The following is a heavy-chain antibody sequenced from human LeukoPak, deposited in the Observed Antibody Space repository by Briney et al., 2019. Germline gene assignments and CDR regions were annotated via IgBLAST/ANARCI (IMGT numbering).Heavy chain of an antibody. CDR3: ARAYCTSTRCPFDS. CDR1: GDFINSALYF. D-gene: IGHD2-2*01. CDR2: TYYSGST. Sequence: PSQTLSLTCTVSGDFINSALYFWTWIRQHPGEGLEWIGYTYYSGSTHYNPSLKSRVIISVDTSKNQFSLKLSSETAADTAVYYCARAYCTSTRCPFDSWGQGTLVTVSS. V-gene: IGHV4-31*03. J-gene: IGHJ4*02.